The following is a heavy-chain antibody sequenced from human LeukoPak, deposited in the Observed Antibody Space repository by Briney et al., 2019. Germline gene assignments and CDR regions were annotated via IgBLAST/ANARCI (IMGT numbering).Heavy chain of an antibody. CDR3: AKEGTGYYYYYMDV. Sequence: GGSLRLSCAASGFTFSSYAMSWVRQAPGKGLDWVSGISGGGSTCYADSVKGRFTISRDNSKNTLYLQMNSLRAEDTAVYYCAKEGTGYYYYYMDVWGKGTTVTISS. V-gene: IGHV3-23*01. D-gene: IGHD3-10*01. J-gene: IGHJ6*03. CDR1: GFTFSSYA. CDR2: ISGGGST.